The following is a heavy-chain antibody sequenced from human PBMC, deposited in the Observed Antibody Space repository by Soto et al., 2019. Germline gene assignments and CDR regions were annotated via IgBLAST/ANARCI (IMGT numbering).Heavy chain of an antibody. Sequence: PSETLSVTCTVSGGSISSSSYYWGWIRQPPGKGLEWIGSIYYSGSTYYNPSLKSRVTISVDTSKNQFSLKLSSVTAADTAVYYCARHAGIAAAGAIQRSIGSYHEPYYYYGMDVWGQGTTVTVSS. J-gene: IGHJ6*02. D-gene: IGHD6-13*01. CDR1: GGSISSSSYY. CDR3: ARHAGIAAAGAIQRSIGSYHEPYYYYGMDV. V-gene: IGHV4-39*01. CDR2: IYYSGST.